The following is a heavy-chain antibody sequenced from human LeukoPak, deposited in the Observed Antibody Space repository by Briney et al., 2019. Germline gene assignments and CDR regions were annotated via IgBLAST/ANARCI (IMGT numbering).Heavy chain of an antibody. CDR2: INPNSGGA. J-gene: IGHJ4*02. CDR1: GYTFTGYY. CDR3: AREAVDSKAHRERGVRGVIN. D-gene: IGHD3-10*01. V-gene: IGHV1-2*02. Sequence: ASVKVSCKAAGYTFTGYYMHWVRQAPGQGLEWRGWINPNSGGANYAQKFQGGVTMTRDTSISTAYMELSRLRSEDLAVYYCAREAVDSKAHRERGVRGVINWGQGTLVTVSS.